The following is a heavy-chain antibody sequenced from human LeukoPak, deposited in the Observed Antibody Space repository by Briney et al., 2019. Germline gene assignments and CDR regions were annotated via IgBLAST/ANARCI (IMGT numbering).Heavy chain of an antibody. V-gene: IGHV3-7*01. CDR2: IKQDGSEK. D-gene: IGHD4-17*01. Sequence: GGSLRRSCAASGFTFSSYWMSWVRQAPGEGLEWVANIKQDGSEKYYVDSVKGRFTISRDNAKNSLYLQMNSLRAEDTAVYYCASGSTVTPVDYWGQGTLVTVSS. CDR3: ASGSTVTPVDY. CDR1: GFTFSSYW. J-gene: IGHJ4*02.